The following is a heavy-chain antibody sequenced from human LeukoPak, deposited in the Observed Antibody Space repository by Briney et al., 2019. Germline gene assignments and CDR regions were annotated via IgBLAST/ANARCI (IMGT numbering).Heavy chain of an antibody. D-gene: IGHD5-18*01. J-gene: IGHJ6*02. Sequence: SETLSLTCTVSGGSISSSSYYWGWIRPPPGKGLEWIGSIYYSGSTYYNPSLKSRVTISVDTSKNQFSLKLSSVTAADTAVYYCATPSRGYIRYGMDVWGQGTTVTVSS. CDR2: IYYSGST. CDR3: ATPSRGYIRYGMDV. CDR1: GGSISSSSYY. V-gene: IGHV4-39*07.